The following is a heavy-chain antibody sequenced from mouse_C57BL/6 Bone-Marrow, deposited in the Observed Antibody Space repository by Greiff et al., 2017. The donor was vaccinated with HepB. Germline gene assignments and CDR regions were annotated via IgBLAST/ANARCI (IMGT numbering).Heavy chain of an antibody. CDR2: ISSDGSYT. J-gene: IGHJ4*01. Sequence: EVMLVESGGDLVKPGGSLKLSCAASGFTFSSYGMSWVRQTPDKRLEWVATISSDGSYTYYPDSVKGRFTISRDNAKNTLYLQMSSLKSEDTAMYSCASPLNWALYAMDYWGQGTSVTVSS. CDR1: GFTFSSYG. CDR3: ASPLNWALYAMDY. D-gene: IGHD4-1*01. V-gene: IGHV5-6*01.